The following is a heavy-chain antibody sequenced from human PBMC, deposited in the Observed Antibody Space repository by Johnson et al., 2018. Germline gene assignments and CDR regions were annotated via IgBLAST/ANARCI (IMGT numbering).Heavy chain of an antibody. CDR3: ASDLSYSSSSVYYYYGMDV. CDR2: ISSSSSYI. J-gene: IGHJ6*02. Sequence: VQLVESGGGVVQPGRSXRLSCAASGFTFSSYGLHWVRQAPGKGMEWVSSISSSSSYIYYADSVKGRFTIPRDNSKNTLYLQMNSLRVEDTAVYDCASDLSYSSSSVYYYYGMDVWGQGTTVTVSS. CDR1: GFTFSSYG. D-gene: IGHD6-6*01. V-gene: IGHV3-21*04.